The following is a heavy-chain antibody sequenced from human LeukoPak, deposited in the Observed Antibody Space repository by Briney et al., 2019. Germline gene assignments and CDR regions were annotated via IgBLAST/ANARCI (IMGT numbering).Heavy chain of an antibody. D-gene: IGHD2-2*01. Sequence: ASVKVPCKASGYTFTGYYLHWVRQAPGQGLEWMGWLNPNSGATKYAQKFQGRVTMTRDTSITTAYMELNRLRYDDTAMYYCARYIPVDDHFDPWGQGTLVTVSS. CDR2: LNPNSGAT. V-gene: IGHV1-2*02. CDR1: GYTFTGYY. J-gene: IGHJ5*02. CDR3: ARYIPVDDHFDP.